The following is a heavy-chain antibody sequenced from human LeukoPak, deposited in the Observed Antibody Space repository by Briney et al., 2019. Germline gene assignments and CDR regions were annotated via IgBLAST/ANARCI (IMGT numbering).Heavy chain of an antibody. V-gene: IGHV3-53*01. CDR1: GFTVSSNY. D-gene: IGHD2/OR15-2a*01. CDR2: IYRGGST. J-gene: IGHJ3*02. CDR3: ARLSRARAFDI. Sequence: GGSLRLSCAASGFTVSSNYMSWVRQAPGKGLEWVAFIYRGGSTYFADSVKGRFTLSRDNAKNSLYLQMNSLRAEDTAVYYCARLSRARAFDIWGQGTMVTVSS.